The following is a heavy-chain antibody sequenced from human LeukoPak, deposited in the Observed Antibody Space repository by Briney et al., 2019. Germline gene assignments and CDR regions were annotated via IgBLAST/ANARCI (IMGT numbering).Heavy chain of an antibody. CDR2: IRYDGSNK. CDR1: GFTFSSYG. J-gene: IGHJ4*02. Sequence: GGSLRLSCAASGFTFSSYGMHWVRQAPGKGLEWVTFIRYDGSNKYYADSVKGRFTISRDNSKNTLYLQMNSLRAEDTAVYYCAKDADDYYGSVNCLDYWGQGTLVTVSS. D-gene: IGHD3-10*01. V-gene: IGHV3-30*02. CDR3: AKDADDYYGSVNCLDY.